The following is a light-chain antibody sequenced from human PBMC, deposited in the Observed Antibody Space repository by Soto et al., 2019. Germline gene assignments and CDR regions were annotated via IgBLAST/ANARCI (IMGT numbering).Light chain of an antibody. CDR3: QQRSNWPPSIT. CDR1: QSVSSY. V-gene: IGKV3-11*01. J-gene: IGKJ5*01. CDR2: DAS. Sequence: EIVLTQSQDTLSLSPGEGATLSSPASQSVSSYLAWYQQKPGQAPRLLIYDASNRATGIPARFSGSGSGTDFTLTISSLEPEDFAVYYCQQRSNWPPSITFGQGTRLEI.